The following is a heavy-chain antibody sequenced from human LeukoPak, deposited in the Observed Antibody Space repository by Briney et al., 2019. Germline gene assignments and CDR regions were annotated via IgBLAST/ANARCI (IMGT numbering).Heavy chain of an antibody. CDR3: ARDYLWFGELMANWFDP. V-gene: IGHV4-59*01. CDR2: IYYSGST. Sequence: SETLSLTCTVSGGSISSYYWSWIRQPPGKGLERLGYIYYSGSTNYNPSLKSRVTISVDTSKNQFSLKLSSVTAADTAVYYCARDYLWFGELMANWFDPWGQGTLVTVSS. D-gene: IGHD3-10*01. J-gene: IGHJ5*02. CDR1: GGSISSYY.